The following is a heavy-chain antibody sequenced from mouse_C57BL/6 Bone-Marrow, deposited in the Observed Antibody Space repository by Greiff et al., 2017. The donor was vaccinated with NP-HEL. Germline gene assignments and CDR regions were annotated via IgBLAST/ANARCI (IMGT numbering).Heavy chain of an antibody. CDR1: GYTFTEYT. V-gene: IGHV1-62-2*01. Sequence: VQLQQSGAELVKPGASVKLSCKASGYTFTEYTIHWVKQRSGQGLEWIGWFYPGSGSIKYNEKFKDKATLTAAKSSSTVYMELSRLTSEDSAVYFCAGHPSSHYYGSSYFDYWGQGTTLTVSS. D-gene: IGHD1-1*01. J-gene: IGHJ2*01. CDR3: AGHPSSHYYGSSYFDY. CDR2: FYPGSGSI.